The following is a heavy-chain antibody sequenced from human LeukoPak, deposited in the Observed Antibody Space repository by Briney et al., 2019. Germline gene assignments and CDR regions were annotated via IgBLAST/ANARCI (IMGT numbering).Heavy chain of an antibody. D-gene: IGHD2-21*01. J-gene: IGHJ4*02. Sequence: GASVKVSCKASGYTFTGYFIHWMRQAPGQGLEWMGRLNPNTGGTDYAQKFQDRVTMTRDTSISTAYMELSRLESDDTVVYYCAKLWGYGSVDYWGQGTLVTVSS. V-gene: IGHV1-2*05. CDR3: AKLWGYGSVDY. CDR2: LNPNTGGT. CDR1: GYTFTGYF.